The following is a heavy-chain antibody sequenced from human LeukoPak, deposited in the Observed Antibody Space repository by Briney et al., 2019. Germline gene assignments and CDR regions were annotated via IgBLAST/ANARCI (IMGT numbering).Heavy chain of an antibody. CDR1: GFTFSSYA. Sequence: GGSLRLSCAASGFTFSSYAMHWVRQAPGKGLEWVAVISYDGSNKYYADSVKGRFTTSRDNSKNTLYLQMNSLRAEDTAVYYCARTECIDYWGQGTLVTVSS. V-gene: IGHV3-30*04. CDR2: ISYDGSNK. CDR3: ARTECIDY. D-gene: IGHD1-14*01. J-gene: IGHJ4*02.